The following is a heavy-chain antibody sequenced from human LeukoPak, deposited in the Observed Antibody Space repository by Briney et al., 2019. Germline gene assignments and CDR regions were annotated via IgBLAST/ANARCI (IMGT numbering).Heavy chain of an antibody. CDR1: GFTFSNNA. D-gene: IGHD6-13*01. CDR2: ISGGGGST. Sequence: GGSLRLSCAASGFTFSNNAMTWVRQAPGKGLEWVSGISGGGGSTFYADSVKGRFTISRDNAKNSLYLQMNSLRAEDTAVYYCASSENIAAARYGNWFDPWGQGTLVTVSS. V-gene: IGHV3-23*01. CDR3: ASSENIAAARYGNWFDP. J-gene: IGHJ5*02.